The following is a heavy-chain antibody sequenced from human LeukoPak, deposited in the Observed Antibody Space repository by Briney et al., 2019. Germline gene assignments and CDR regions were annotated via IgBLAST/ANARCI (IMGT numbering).Heavy chain of an antibody. V-gene: IGHV1-2*02. D-gene: IGHD1-26*01. CDR3: ARRGTSGSDAFDI. Sequence: ASVKVSCKASGYTFTGSYMHWVRQAPGQGLEWMGWINPNSGGTNYAQKFQGRVTMTRDTSISTAYMELSRLRSDDTAVYYCARRGTSGSDAFDIWGQGTMVTVSS. CDR2: INPNSGGT. CDR1: GYTFTGSY. J-gene: IGHJ3*02.